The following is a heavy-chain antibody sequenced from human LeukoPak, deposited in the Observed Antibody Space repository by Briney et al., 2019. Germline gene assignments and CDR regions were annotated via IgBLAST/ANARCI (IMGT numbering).Heavy chain of an antibody. D-gene: IGHD2-21*02. V-gene: IGHV1-18*01. J-gene: IGHJ4*02. Sequence: ASVKVSCKASGYTFTSYGISWVRQAPGQGLEWMGWISAYNGNTNYAQKLQGRVTMTTDTSTSTAYMELRSLRSDDTAVYYCARDPAEENCGGDCYSPNFDYWGQGTLVTVSS. CDR3: ARDPAEENCGGDCYSPNFDY. CDR1: GYTFTSYG. CDR2: ISAYNGNT.